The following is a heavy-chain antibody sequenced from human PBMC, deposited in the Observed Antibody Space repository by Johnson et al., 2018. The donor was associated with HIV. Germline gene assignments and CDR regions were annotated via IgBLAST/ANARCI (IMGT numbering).Heavy chain of an antibody. CDR2: MSSDGSDT. D-gene: IGHD2-2*01. V-gene: IGHV3-30*04. CDR1: GFTFSTYP. CDR3: ARGYCTSSSHCDAFDL. Sequence: QMLLVESGGGVVQPGRSLRLSCVVSGFTFSTYPMHWVRQAPGKGLEWVAVMSSDGSDTYYADSVMGRFTISRDNSKNTLYLQMNSLRAEDTAVYFCARGYCTSSSHCDAFDLWGQGTMVTVSS. J-gene: IGHJ3*01.